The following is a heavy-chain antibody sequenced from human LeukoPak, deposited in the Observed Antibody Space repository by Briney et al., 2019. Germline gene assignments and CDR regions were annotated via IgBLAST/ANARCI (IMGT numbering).Heavy chain of an antibody. Sequence: QPGGSLRLSCAASGFTVSSNTMIWVRQAPGKGLEWVSVLQRDGTTYYKDSVEGRFTISRDNSKNTLYLQMNSLRAEDTAVYYCARDYRRLDYWGQGTLVTVSS. CDR3: ARDYRRLDY. CDR2: LQRDGTT. D-gene: IGHD1-14*01. J-gene: IGHJ4*02. V-gene: IGHV3-53*01. CDR1: GFTVSSNT.